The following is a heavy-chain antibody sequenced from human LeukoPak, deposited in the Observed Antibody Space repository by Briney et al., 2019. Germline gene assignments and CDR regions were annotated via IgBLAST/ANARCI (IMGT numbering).Heavy chain of an antibody. V-gene: IGHV4-30-4*08. J-gene: IGHJ4*02. CDR1: GGSISSGDYY. CDR2: IYYSGST. CDR3: ARDSPPALFDY. D-gene: IGHD2-21*01. Sequence: SETLSLTCTVSGGSISSGDYYWSWIRQPPGKGLEWIGYIYYSGSTYYNPSLKSRVTISVDTSKNQFSLKLSSVTAADTAVYYCARDSPPALFDYWGQGTLVTVSS.